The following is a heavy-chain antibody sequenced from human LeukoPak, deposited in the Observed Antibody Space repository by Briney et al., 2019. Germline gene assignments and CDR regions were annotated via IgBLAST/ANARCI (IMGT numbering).Heavy chain of an antibody. J-gene: IGHJ6*03. CDR1: GDIFNSYS. D-gene: IGHD1-26*01. V-gene: IGHV1-69*05. Sequence: SVKVSCNASGDIFNSYSVSWVRQAPGQGLEWTGGIIPIFGSTNYAQKFQGRVTITTDQSTRTAYMELNSLSSDDTAVYYCARVGRSRGSLPNSYYYMDVWGKGTTVTVSS. CDR3: ARVGRSRGSLPNSYYYMDV. CDR2: IIPIFGST.